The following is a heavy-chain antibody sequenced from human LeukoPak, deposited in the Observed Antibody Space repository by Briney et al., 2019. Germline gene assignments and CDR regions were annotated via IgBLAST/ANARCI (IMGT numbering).Heavy chain of an antibody. CDR3: ARVHSGGSWIQLWPPYYMDV. CDR2: IYYSGCT. Sequence: SETLSLTCTVSGGSISSYYWSWIRQPPGKGLEWIGYIYYSGCTNYNPSLKSRVTISVDTSKNQFSLTLSSVTAADTAVYYCARVHSGGSWIQLWPPYYMDVWGKGTTVTVSS. J-gene: IGHJ6*03. V-gene: IGHV4-59*01. D-gene: IGHD5-18*01. CDR1: GGSISSYY.